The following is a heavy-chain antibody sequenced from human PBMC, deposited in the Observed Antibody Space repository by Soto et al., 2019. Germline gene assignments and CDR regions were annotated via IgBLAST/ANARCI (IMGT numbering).Heavy chain of an antibody. Sequence: QGQLVQSGAEVKKPGASVKLSCKASGFTFSNYGLNWVRQAPGQGLEWLGWVSANNGHTNYAQNLKGRDSMKTDTSTSKAYMELRGLTFDDTAVYYCARDIESVTAKHFFYYYPMDVRGQGTTVTLSS. CDR3: ARDIESVTAKHFFYYYPMDV. J-gene: IGHJ6*02. CDR1: GFTFSNYG. CDR2: VSANNGHT. D-gene: IGHD2-8*01. V-gene: IGHV1-18*01.